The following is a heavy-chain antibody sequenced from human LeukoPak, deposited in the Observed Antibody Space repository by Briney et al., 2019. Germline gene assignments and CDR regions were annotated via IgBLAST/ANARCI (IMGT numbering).Heavy chain of an antibody. V-gene: IGHV3-7*01. CDR3: AKPTRGSGSFLIDF. Sequence: GGSLRLSCAASGFTFSSYWMSWVRQAPGKGLEWVANIKQDGSEKYYVDSVKGRFTISRDNAKNSLYLQMNSLGAEDTAVYYCAKPTRGSGSFLIDFWGQGTLVTVSS. J-gene: IGHJ4*02. CDR2: IKQDGSEK. D-gene: IGHD1-26*01. CDR1: GFTFSSYW.